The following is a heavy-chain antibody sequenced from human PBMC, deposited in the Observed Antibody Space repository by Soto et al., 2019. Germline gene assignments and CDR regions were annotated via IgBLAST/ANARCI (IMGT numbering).Heavy chain of an antibody. J-gene: IGHJ4*02. Sequence: PSETLSLTCTVSGSSLSYNDWWTWVRQPPQKGLDWIGEIHQSGFTNYSPSLKGRVIISLDKSTNQLSLTLTSVTAADTAVYYCATRYNNRWPQWGQGILVTVSS. CDR3: ATRYNNRWPQ. CDR1: GSSLSYNDW. CDR2: IHQSGFT. D-gene: IGHD3-9*01. V-gene: IGHV4-4*02.